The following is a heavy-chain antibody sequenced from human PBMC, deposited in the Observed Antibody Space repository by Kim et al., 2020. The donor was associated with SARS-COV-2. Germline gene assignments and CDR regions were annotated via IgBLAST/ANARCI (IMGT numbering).Heavy chain of an antibody. CDR2: INTSTGNP. CDR1: GYTFTTYA. Sequence: ASVKVSCKASGYTFTTYALNWVRQAPGQGLEWMGWINTSTGNPTYAQGFTGQFVFSLDTSVSTAYLQISSLKAEDTAVFYCARRGKTARPPYYFDYWGQGTLVTVSS. CDR3: ARRGKTARPPYYFDY. J-gene: IGHJ4*02. V-gene: IGHV7-4-1*02. D-gene: IGHD6-6*01.